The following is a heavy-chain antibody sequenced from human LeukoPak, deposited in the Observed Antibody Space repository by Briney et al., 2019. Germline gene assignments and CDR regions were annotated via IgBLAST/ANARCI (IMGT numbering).Heavy chain of an antibody. CDR3: ARELSEGTVNDY. D-gene: IGHD4-17*01. CDR1: GFTFSSYS. Sequence: GGSLRLSCAASGFTFSSYSMVWVRQAPGKGLEWASSISSGSSYIYYADSVKGRFTISRDNAKNSLFLQMYSLRAGDTAVYYCARELSEGTVNDYWGQGTLVTVSS. CDR2: ISSGSSYI. V-gene: IGHV3-21*01. J-gene: IGHJ4*02.